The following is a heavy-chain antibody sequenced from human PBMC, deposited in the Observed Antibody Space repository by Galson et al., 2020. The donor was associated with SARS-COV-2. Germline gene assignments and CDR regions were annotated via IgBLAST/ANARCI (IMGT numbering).Heavy chain of an antibody. J-gene: IGHJ5*02. V-gene: IGHV5-51*01. CDR3: ARHIDHSGVVPAAPGVLDP. CDR2: IYPGDSDT. Sequence: GESLKISCKGSGYSFTSYWIGWVRQMPGKGLEWMGIIYPGDSDTRYSPSFQGQVTISADKSISTAYLQWSSLKASDTAMYYCARHIDHSGVVPAAPGVLDPWGQGTLVTVSS. CDR1: GYSFTSYW. D-gene: IGHD2-2*01.